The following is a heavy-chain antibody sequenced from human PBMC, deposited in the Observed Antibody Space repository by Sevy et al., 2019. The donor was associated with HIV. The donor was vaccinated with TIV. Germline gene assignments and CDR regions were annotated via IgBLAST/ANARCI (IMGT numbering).Heavy chain of an antibody. CDR2: ISSNGGST. CDR1: GFTFSSYA. CDR3: VKGEGADVWGSYRFDY. Sequence: GGSLRLSCSASGFTFSSYAMHWVRQAPGKGLEYVSAISSNGGSTYYADSVKGRLTISRDNSKNTLYLQMSSLRAEDTAVYYCVKGEGADVWGSYRFDYWGQGTLVTVSS. J-gene: IGHJ4*02. D-gene: IGHD3-16*02. V-gene: IGHV3-64D*06.